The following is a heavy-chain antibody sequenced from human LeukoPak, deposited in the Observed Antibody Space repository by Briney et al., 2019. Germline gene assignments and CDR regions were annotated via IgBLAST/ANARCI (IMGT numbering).Heavy chain of an antibody. V-gene: IGHV4-30-4*01. Sequence: PSETLSLTCTVSGGSISSGDYYWSWIRQPPGKGLEWIGYIYYSGSTYYNPSLKSRVTISVGTSKNQFSLKLSSVTAADTAVYYCASEHSYDSSGYAGRYFDYWGQGTLVTVSS. J-gene: IGHJ4*02. CDR1: GGSISSGDYY. CDR2: IYYSGST. CDR3: ASEHSYDSSGYAGRYFDY. D-gene: IGHD3-22*01.